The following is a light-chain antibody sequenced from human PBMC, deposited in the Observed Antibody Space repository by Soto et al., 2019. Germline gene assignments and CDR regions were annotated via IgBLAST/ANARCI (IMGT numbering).Light chain of an antibody. Sequence: DLPMTQSPSTLSASVGDRVTITCRASQSISNWLAWYQQKPGKAPNLLIYDASNLESVVPSRFSGSGSGTKFTLTISSLQPDDFATYYCQQYNSYPGTFGQGTKVEIK. CDR2: DAS. CDR1: QSISNW. CDR3: QQYNSYPGT. J-gene: IGKJ1*01. V-gene: IGKV1-5*01.